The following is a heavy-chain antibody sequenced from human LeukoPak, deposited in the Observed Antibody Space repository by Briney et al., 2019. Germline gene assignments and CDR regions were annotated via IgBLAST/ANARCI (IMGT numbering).Heavy chain of an antibody. D-gene: IGHD4/OR15-4a*01. Sequence: GGSLRLSCAASGFTFSSYWMHWVRQVPGKGLVWVSGINTDGSTTSYADSVKGRFTISRDNAKNTLYLQMNSLRAEDTAVYYCHGANAEDWGQGTLVTVSS. CDR1: GFTFSSYW. CDR3: HGANAED. J-gene: IGHJ1*01. CDR2: INTDGSTT. V-gene: IGHV3-74*01.